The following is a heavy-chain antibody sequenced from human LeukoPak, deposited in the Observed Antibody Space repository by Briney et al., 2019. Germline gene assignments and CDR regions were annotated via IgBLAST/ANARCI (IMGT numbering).Heavy chain of an antibody. J-gene: IGHJ3*02. CDR2: IYYSGGT. CDR1: GGSISSYY. V-gene: IGHV4-59*01. Sequence: SETLSRTCTVSGGSISSYYWSWIRQPPGKGLEWIGYIYYSGGTNHNPSLKSRVTISVDTSKNQFSLKLSSVAAADTAVYYCASITIFYGAFDIWGQGTMVTVSS. D-gene: IGHD3-3*01. CDR3: ASITIFYGAFDI.